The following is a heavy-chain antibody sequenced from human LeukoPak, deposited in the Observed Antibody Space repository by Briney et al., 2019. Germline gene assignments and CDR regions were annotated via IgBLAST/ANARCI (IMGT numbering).Heavy chain of an antibody. D-gene: IGHD6-19*01. CDR1: GFSLSTSGVG. V-gene: IGHV2-5*02. Sequence: PGPTLVNPTQTLTLTCTFSGFSLSTSGVGVGWIRQPPGKALQWLALLYWDDDKRYSPSLKSRLTITKDTSKDQVVLTMTDMDPVDTATYYCAQSSSGWYRMDVWGKGITVTVSS. J-gene: IGHJ6*04. CDR2: LYWDDDK. CDR3: AQSSSGWYRMDV.